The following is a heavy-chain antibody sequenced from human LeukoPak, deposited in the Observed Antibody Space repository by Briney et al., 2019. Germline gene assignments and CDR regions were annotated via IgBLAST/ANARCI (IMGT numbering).Heavy chain of an antibody. CDR3: ARPGDSSSSQNWFDP. J-gene: IGHJ5*02. Sequence: ASVTVSFKASGGTFSSYAISWVRQAPGQGLEWMGGIIPIFGTANYAQKFQGRVTITADESTSTAYMELSSLRSEDTAVYYCARPGDSSSSQNWFDPWGQGTLVTVSS. D-gene: IGHD6-6*01. CDR2: IIPIFGTA. CDR1: GGTFSSYA. V-gene: IGHV1-69*13.